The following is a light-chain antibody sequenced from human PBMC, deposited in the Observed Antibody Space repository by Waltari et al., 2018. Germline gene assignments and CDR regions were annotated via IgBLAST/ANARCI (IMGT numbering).Light chain of an antibody. V-gene: IGLV4-60*03. CDR3: ETWVSNTWV. Sequence: QPVLPQSSSASASPGPSVKLTCPLRSVHSRYNIPWLQQQPGKAPRYLMKLEGSGSYRKGSGVPYRFSGSSSGADRYLTISNPQSEDEADYYCETWVSNTWVFGGGTKLTVL. J-gene: IGLJ3*02. CDR2: LEGSGSY. CDR1: SVHSRYN.